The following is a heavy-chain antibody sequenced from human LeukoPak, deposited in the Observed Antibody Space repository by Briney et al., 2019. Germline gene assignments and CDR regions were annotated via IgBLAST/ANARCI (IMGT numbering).Heavy chain of an antibody. D-gene: IGHD6-19*01. Sequence: SETLSLTCTVSGGSISSSSYYWGWVRQPPGKGLEWIGSIHHRENTYYNPSLESRGTISVDRSKNQFSLRLNSVTAADTAVYYCAREGRYGAVAGHFDYWGQGTLVTVSS. CDR3: AREGRYGAVAGHFDY. J-gene: IGHJ4*02. CDR1: GGSISSSSYY. CDR2: IHHRENT. V-gene: IGHV4-39*07.